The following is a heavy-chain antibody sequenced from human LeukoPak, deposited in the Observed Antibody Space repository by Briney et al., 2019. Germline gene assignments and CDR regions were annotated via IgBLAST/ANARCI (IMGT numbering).Heavy chain of an antibody. CDR3: AREGHDYSRRYYFDY. CDR1: GGTFSSYA. CDR2: IIPILGIA. D-gene: IGHD4-11*01. Sequence: ASVKVSCKASGGTFSSYAIGWVRQAPGQGLEWMGRIIPILGIANYAQKFQGRVTITADKSTSTAYMELSSLRSEDTAVYYCAREGHDYSRRYYFDYWGQGTLVTVSS. V-gene: IGHV1-69*04. J-gene: IGHJ4*02.